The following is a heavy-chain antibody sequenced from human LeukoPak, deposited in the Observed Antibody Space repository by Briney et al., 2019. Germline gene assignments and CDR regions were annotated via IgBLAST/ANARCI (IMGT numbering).Heavy chain of an antibody. J-gene: IGHJ4*02. D-gene: IGHD3-22*01. CDR3: ARVHSGYYYQMLDY. CDR2: INPNSGGT. Sequence: ASVKVSCKASGYTFTGYYMHWVRQAPGQGLERMGWINPNSGGTNYAHKFQGRVTMTRDTSVSTAYMELSRLRSDDTAVYYCARVHSGYYYQMLDYWGQGTLVTVSS. V-gene: IGHV1-2*02. CDR1: GYTFTGYY.